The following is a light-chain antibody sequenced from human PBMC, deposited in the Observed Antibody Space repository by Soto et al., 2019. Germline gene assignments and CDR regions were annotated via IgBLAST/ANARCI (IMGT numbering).Light chain of an antibody. Sequence: QSALTQPPSASGTPGQRVTISCSGSSSNIGSNTVNWYRQLPGTAPTVLIYSDNQRPSGVPDRFSGSKSGTSASLAIGGLQSEDEADYYCAAWDDSLNGFWVFGGGTKLTVL. CDR3: AAWDDSLNGFWV. V-gene: IGLV1-44*01. CDR1: SSNIGSNT. J-gene: IGLJ3*02. CDR2: SDN.